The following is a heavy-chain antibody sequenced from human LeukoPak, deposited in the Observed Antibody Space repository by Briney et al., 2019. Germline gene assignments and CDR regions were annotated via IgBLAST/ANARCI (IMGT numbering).Heavy chain of an antibody. CDR2: ISSTRNYI. CDR3: ATGGTYFDC. V-gene: IGHV3-21*01. Sequence: PGGSLRLSCAASGFTFSSYTMNWVRQAPGKGLEWVSSISSTRNYIYYADSVKGRFTISRDNIKNSLCLQMNSLRAEDTAVYYCATGGTYFDCWGQGTLVTVSS. J-gene: IGHJ4*02. D-gene: IGHD1-26*01. CDR1: GFTFSSYT.